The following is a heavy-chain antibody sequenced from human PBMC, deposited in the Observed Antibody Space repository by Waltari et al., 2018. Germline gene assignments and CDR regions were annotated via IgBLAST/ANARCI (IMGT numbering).Heavy chain of an antibody. CDR2: IYHSGST. CDR3: ARVPMIRGVLAFMDV. J-gene: IGHJ6*02. Sequence: QVQLQESGPGLVKPSETLSLTCAVSGYSIRSGYYWGWIRQPPGKGLEWIGSIYHSGSTYYNPSLKTRVTISVDTSKNQFSLKLTSVTAADTAVYYCARVPMIRGVLAFMDVWGQGTTDTVSS. CDR1: GYSIRSGYY. V-gene: IGHV4-38-2*01. D-gene: IGHD3-10*01.